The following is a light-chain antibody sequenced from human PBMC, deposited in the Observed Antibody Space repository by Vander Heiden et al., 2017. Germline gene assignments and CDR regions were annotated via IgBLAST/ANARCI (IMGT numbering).Light chain of an antibody. CDR2: AAS. Sequence: DIQMTQSPSSLSASVGDRVTITCRASQSISSYLNWYQQKPGKAPKLLIYAASSLQSGVPSRFSGSGSRTDFTLTISRLQPEDFATYYSQQSDSTPRTFGQGTKLEIK. CDR3: QQSDSTPRT. CDR1: QSISSY. J-gene: IGKJ2*01. V-gene: IGKV1-39*01.